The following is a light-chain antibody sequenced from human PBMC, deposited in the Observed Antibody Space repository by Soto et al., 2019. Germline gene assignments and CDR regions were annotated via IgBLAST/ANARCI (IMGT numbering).Light chain of an antibody. V-gene: IGLV2-14*03. J-gene: IGLJ1*01. Sequence: QSALTQPASASGSPGQSITISCTGTSSDVGAFKYVSWYQHHPGKAPKLMIYDVSNRSSGVSNRFSGSKSGNTASLTISGLQAEDEADYSCSSYTTSTNYVFGTGTKLTVL. CDR2: DVS. CDR3: SSYTTSTNYV. CDR1: SSDVGAFKY.